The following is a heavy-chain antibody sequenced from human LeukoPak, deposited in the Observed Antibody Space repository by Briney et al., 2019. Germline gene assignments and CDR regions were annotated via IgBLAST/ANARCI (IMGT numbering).Heavy chain of an antibody. CDR1: GGTFSSYA. Sequence: SVKVSCKASGGTFSSYAISWVRQAPGQGLEWMGGIIPIFGTANYAQKFQGRVTITADESTSTAYMELSSLRSEDTAVYYCARGADYYGSGSYYISWFDPWGQGTLVTVSS. V-gene: IGHV1-69*13. CDR3: ARGADYYGSGSYYISWFDP. J-gene: IGHJ5*02. CDR2: IIPIFGTA. D-gene: IGHD3-10*01.